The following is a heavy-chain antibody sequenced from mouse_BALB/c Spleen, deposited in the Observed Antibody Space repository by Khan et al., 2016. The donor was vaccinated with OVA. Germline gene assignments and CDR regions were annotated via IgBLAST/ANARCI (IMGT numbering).Heavy chain of an antibody. Sequence: VQLQESGAELARPGASVKLSCKASGYTFTSYWMQWVKQRPGQGLEWIGAIYPGDGDPRYTQQFTGKATLTADKSSSTAYMQLSSLASEDSAVYYCAIGGLYYDYLAYWGQGTLVTVSA. V-gene: IGHV1-87*01. CDR1: GYTFTSYW. D-gene: IGHD2-4*01. J-gene: IGHJ3*01. CDR2: IYPGDGDP. CDR3: AIGGLYYDYLAY.